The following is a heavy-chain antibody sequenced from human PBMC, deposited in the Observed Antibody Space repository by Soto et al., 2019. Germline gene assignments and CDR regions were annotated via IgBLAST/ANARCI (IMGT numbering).Heavy chain of an antibody. CDR2: IRSKAYGGTT. CDR1: GFTFGDYA. CDR3: TRELRDCSSTSCYSGMDV. D-gene: IGHD2-2*01. J-gene: IGHJ6*02. Sequence: QPGGSLRLSCTASGFTFGDYAMSWVRQAPGKGLEWVGFIRSKAYGGTTEYAASVKGRFTISRDDSKSIAYLQMNSLKTEDTAVYYCTRELRDCSSTSCYSGMDVWGQGTTVTVYS. V-gene: IGHV3-49*04.